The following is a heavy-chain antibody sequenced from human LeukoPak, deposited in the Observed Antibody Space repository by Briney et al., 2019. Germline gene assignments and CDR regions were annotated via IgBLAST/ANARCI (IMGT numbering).Heavy chain of an antibody. CDR1: GGSISGYY. D-gene: IGHD6-13*01. CDR3: ARGIGSSWSHVFEY. V-gene: IGHV4-59*01. Sequence: PSETLSLTCTVSGGSISGYYWSWIRQPPGKELEWIGYVYDSESTNYNPSPNSRATISGDTSKNQFSLKLSSVTAADTAIYYCARGIGSSWSHVFEYWGQGILVTVSS. J-gene: IGHJ4*02. CDR2: VYDSEST.